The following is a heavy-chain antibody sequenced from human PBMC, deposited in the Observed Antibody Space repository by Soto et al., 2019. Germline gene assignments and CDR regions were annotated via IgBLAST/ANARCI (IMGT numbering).Heavy chain of an antibody. CDR1: GGSISSGDYY. V-gene: IGHV4-30-4*01. CDR3: ARVGYCSGGSCYSVLQN. CDR2: IYYSGST. Sequence: SETLSLTCTVSGGSISSGDYYWSWIRQPPGKGLEWIGYIYYSGSTYYNPSLKSRVTISVDTSKNQFSLKLSSVTAADTAVYYCARVGYCSGGSCYSVLQNWGRGTLVTVSS. D-gene: IGHD2-15*01. J-gene: IGHJ4*02.